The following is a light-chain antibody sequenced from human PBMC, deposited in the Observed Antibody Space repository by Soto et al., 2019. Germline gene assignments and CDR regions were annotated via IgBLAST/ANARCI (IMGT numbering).Light chain of an antibody. CDR1: QSISSW. Sequence: DIQMTQSPSTLSASVGDRVTITCRASQSISSWLAWYQQKPGQAHKLLIYDASSLESGVPSRFSGSGSGTEFTPTVSSLQHDDIATYYCQQYDSYPLTFGGGTKVEIK. V-gene: IGKV1-5*01. J-gene: IGKJ4*01. CDR3: QQYDSYPLT. CDR2: DAS.